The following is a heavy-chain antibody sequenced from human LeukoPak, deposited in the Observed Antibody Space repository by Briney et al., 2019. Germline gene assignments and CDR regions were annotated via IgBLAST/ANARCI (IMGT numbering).Heavy chain of an antibody. V-gene: IGHV4-38-2*02. CDR2: IYYSGST. J-gene: IGHJ4*02. Sequence: RPSETLSLTCTVSGYSISSGYYWGWIRQPPGKGLEWIGSIYYSGSTYYNPSLNSRVTISLDTSRNQFFLKLTSVTAADTAVYYCVRDGYNYGLDRFDYWGQGTLVSVSS. CDR1: GYSISSGYY. D-gene: IGHD5-18*01. CDR3: VRDGYNYGLDRFDY.